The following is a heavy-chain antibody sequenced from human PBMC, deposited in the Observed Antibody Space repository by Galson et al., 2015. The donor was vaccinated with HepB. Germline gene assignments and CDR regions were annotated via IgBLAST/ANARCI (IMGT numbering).Heavy chain of an antibody. J-gene: IGHJ4*02. D-gene: IGHD2-15*01. V-gene: IGHV4-59*08. CDR2: IYYSGST. Sequence: ETLSLTCTVSGGSISSYYWTWIRQPPGKGLEWIGYIYYSGSTNYNPSLKSRVTISVDTSKNQFSLKLSSVTAADTAVYYCARAPGGYCGGGSCHLDYWGPGTLVTVSS. CDR3: ARAPGGYCGGGSCHLDY. CDR1: GGSISSYY.